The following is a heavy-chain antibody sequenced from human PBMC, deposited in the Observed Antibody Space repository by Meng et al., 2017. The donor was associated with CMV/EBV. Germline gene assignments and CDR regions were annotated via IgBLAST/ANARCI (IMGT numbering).Heavy chain of an antibody. Sequence: SETLSLTCAVYGGSFSGYYWSWIRQPPGKGLEWIGEINHSGSTNYNPSLKSRVTISVDTSKNQFSLKLSSVTAAETAVYYCARGGYCSSTSCYDEYFQHWGQGTLVTVSS. D-gene: IGHD2-2*01. CDR1: GGSFSGYY. CDR2: INHSGST. V-gene: IGHV4-34*01. J-gene: IGHJ1*01. CDR3: ARGGYCSSTSCYDEYFQH.